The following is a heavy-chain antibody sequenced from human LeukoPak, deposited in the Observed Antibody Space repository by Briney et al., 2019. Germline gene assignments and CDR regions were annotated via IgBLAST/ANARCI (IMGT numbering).Heavy chain of an antibody. Sequence: SETLSLTCTVSGGSISSSSYYWGWIRQPPGKGLEWIGSIYYSGSTYYNPSLKSRVTISVDTSKNQFSLKLSSVTAADTAVYYCASTYSSGWKRADYWGQGTLVTVSS. V-gene: IGHV4-39*01. J-gene: IGHJ4*02. CDR2: IYYSGST. D-gene: IGHD6-19*01. CDR3: ASTYSSGWKRADY. CDR1: GGSISSSSYY.